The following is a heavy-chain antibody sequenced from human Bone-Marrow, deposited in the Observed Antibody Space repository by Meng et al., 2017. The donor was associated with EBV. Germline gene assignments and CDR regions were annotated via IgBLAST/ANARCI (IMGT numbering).Heavy chain of an antibody. Sequence: GAELMRPGATWKFSCKTSGGSFRSDAISWVRQAPGQGLEWMGGLIPMSDAPHYAQKFQGRVTITADESTSTHYMDLSGLRSEDTAAYYCASESGRGFTPDYWGQGTLVTVSS. D-gene: IGHD3-10*01. CDR1: GGSFRSDA. V-gene: IGHV1-69*01. CDR3: ASESGRGFTPDY. CDR2: LIPMSDAP. J-gene: IGHJ4*02.